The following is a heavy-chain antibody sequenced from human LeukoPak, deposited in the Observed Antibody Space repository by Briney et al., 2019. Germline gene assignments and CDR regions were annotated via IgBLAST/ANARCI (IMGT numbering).Heavy chain of an antibody. D-gene: IGHD1-1*01. CDR2: ISSYNGNT. Sequence: ASVKVSCKASGYTFTSYGISWVRQAPGQGLEWMGWISSYNGNTNYAQKLQGRVTMTTDTSTSTAYMELRSLRSDDTAVYYCATLPGTRDYYYMDVWGKGTTVTVSS. CDR1: GYTFTSYG. CDR3: ATLPGTRDYYYMDV. J-gene: IGHJ6*03. V-gene: IGHV1-18*01.